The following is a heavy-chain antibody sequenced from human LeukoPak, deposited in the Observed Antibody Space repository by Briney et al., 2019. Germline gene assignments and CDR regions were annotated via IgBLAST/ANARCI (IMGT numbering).Heavy chain of an antibody. J-gene: IGHJ5*02. CDR3: ARGPFGSSGWXRRGGFDP. CDR1: GGSFSGYY. V-gene: IGHV4-34*01. D-gene: IGHD6-19*01. CDR2: INHSGST. Sequence: PSETLSLTCAVYGGSFSGYYWSWIRQPPGKGLEWIGEINHSGSTNYNPSLKSRLTISVDTSKNQFSLKLSSVTAADTAVYYCARGPFGSSGWXRRGGFDPWGQGTLVTVSS.